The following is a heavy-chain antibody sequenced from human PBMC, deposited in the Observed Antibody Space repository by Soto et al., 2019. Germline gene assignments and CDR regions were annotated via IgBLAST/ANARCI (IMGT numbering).Heavy chain of an antibody. D-gene: IGHD2-8*01. CDR3: AAYGRSDGFDI. V-gene: IGHV1-2*02. CDR2: INPKSGDT. CDR1: GYTFTGYY. J-gene: IGHJ3*02. Sequence: QVQLVQSGAEVKKPGASVKVSCEASGYTFTGYYMHWVRQAPGQGLEWMGWINPKSGDTNYAQKFQGRVTMTWDTSITTAYMELRRLKSDDTAVYYCAAYGRSDGFDIWGQGTMFTVSS.